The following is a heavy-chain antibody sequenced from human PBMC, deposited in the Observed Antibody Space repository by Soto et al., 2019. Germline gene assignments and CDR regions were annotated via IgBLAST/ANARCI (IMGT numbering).Heavy chain of an antibody. CDR2: IKQDGSDK. V-gene: IGHV3-7*01. D-gene: IGHD6-19*01. CDR1: GCTFSSYW. J-gene: IGHJ4*02. CDR3: ARVQSLAVVY. Sequence: GGSLRLSCAASGCTFSSYWMSWVRQAPGKGLEWVANIKQDGSDKYYVDSVKGRFTISRDNAKNSLYLQMNSLRAEDTAVYYCARVQSLAVVYWGQGTLVTVSS.